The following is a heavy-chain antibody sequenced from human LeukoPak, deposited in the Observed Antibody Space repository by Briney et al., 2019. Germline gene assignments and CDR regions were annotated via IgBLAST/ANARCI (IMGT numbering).Heavy chain of an antibody. CDR2: ISSSGSTI. V-gene: IGHV3-48*03. J-gene: IGHJ3*02. Sequence: GGSLRLSCAASGLTFSSYERTWVRQAPGKGWRWVSYISSSGSTIYYADSVKGRFTISRDNSKNTLYLQMNSLRAEDTAVYYCAKFRSGYFESAFDIWGQGTMVTVSS. CDR3: AKFRSGYFESAFDI. CDR1: GLTFSSYE. D-gene: IGHD3-22*01.